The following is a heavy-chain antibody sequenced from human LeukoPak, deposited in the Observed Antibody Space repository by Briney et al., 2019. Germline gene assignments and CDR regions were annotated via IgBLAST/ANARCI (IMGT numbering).Heavy chain of an antibody. CDR3: ARVLPDSYGFDY. J-gene: IGHJ4*02. Sequence: GGSLRLSCAASGFTFSDYYMCWIRQAPGKGLEWVSCLSRSGSSIYYADSVQGRFTISRDNTKNSLYLQMNSLRAEDTAVYYCARVLPDSYGFDYWGQGTLVTVSS. V-gene: IGHV3-11*01. D-gene: IGHD5-18*01. CDR2: LSRSGSSI. CDR1: GFTFSDYY.